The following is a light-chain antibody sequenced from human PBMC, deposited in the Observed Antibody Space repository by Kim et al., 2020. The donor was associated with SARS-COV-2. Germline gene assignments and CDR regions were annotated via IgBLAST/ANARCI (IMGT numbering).Light chain of an antibody. Sequence: SSELTQDPAVSVALGQTVRTTCQGDSLRSYYASWYQQKPGQAPVLVIYGKNNRPSGIPDRFSGSSSGNTASLTITGAQAEDEADYYCNSRDSSGNHLVFGGGTQLTVL. CDR1: SLRSYY. J-gene: IGLJ2*01. V-gene: IGLV3-19*01. CDR3: NSRDSSGNHLV. CDR2: GKN.